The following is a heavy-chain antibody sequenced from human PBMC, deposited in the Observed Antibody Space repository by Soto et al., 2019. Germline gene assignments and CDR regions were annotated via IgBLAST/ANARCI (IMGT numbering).Heavy chain of an antibody. CDR2: ICGSGGTT. D-gene: IGHD2-2*01. Sequence: PGGSLRLSCAASGFTFSSYAVNWVRQAPGKGLEWVSLICGSGGTTYYADSVKGRFTISRDNSESTLYMQVNNLRAEDTAMYYCAKAISDGCYAPIDSWGQGTLVTVSS. CDR3: AKAISDGCYAPIDS. J-gene: IGHJ4*02. V-gene: IGHV3-23*01. CDR1: GFTFSSYA.